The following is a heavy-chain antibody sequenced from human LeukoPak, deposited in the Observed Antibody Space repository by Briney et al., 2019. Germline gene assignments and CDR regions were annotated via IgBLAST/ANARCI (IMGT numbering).Heavy chain of an antibody. Sequence: SETLSLTCAVYGGSFSGYYWSWIRQPPGKGLEWIGEINHSGSTNYNPSLKSRVTISVDTSKNQFSLKLSSVTAADTAVYYCARHVSWDRVIRHWGQGTLVTVSS. CDR2: INHSGST. CDR3: ARHVSWDRVIRH. D-gene: IGHD1-26*01. J-gene: IGHJ4*02. CDR1: GGSFSGYY. V-gene: IGHV4-34*01.